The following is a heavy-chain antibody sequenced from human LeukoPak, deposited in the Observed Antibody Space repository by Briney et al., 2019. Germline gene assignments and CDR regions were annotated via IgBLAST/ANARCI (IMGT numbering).Heavy chain of an antibody. Sequence: PSETLSLTCTVSGGSISSYYRSWIRQPPGKGLEWIGYIYCSGSTNYNPSLKSRVTISVDTSKNQFSLKLSSVTAADTAVYYCARARSPFLGYCSSTSCEGQYYFDYWGQGTLVTVSS. CDR2: IYCSGST. D-gene: IGHD2-2*01. J-gene: IGHJ4*02. CDR1: GGSISSYY. V-gene: IGHV4-59*01. CDR3: ARARSPFLGYCSSTSCEGQYYFDY.